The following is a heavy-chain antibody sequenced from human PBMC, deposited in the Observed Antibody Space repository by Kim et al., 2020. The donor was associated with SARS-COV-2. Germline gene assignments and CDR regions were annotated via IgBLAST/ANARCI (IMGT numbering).Heavy chain of an antibody. J-gene: IGHJ5*02. Sequence: SETLSLTCTVSGGSISSSSYYWGWIRQPPGKGLEWIGSIYYSGSTYYNPSLKSRLTISVDTSKNQFSLKLSSVTAADTAVYYCARHGFCYGDYENWFDTWGQGTLVTVSS. CDR1: GGSISSSSYY. D-gene: IGHD4-17*01. CDR3: ARHGFCYGDYENWFDT. CDR2: IYYSGST. V-gene: IGHV4-39*01.